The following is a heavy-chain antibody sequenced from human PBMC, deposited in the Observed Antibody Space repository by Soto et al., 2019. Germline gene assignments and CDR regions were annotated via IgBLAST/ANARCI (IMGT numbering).Heavy chain of an antibody. CDR2: IAASGRNS. CDR3: AYRTGFDY. Sequence: GGSLRLSCAASGFSFRTYTMSWVRQAPWKGLEWVSTIAASGRNSDYADSVKGRFTISRDNSKNTLYLQMNSLIADDTAVYYCAYRTGFDYWGQGALVTVSS. J-gene: IGHJ4*02. V-gene: IGHV3-23*01. CDR1: GFSFRTYT.